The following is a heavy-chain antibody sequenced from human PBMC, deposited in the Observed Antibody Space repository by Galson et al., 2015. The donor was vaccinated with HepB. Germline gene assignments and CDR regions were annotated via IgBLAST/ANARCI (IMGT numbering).Heavy chain of an antibody. D-gene: IGHD2/OR15-2a*01. CDR3: ARELVLWGGTFDY. J-gene: IGHJ4*02. CDR2: SEK. Sequence: SEKSYEDSVRGRFAISRDNAKNSVYLQMNSLRVEDTAVYYCARELVLWGGTFDYWGQGTPVTVSS. V-gene: IGHV3-7*03.